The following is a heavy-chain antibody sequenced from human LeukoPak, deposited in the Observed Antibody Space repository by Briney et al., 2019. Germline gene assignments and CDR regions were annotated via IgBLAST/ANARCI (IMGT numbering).Heavy chain of an antibody. D-gene: IGHD6-19*01. J-gene: IGHJ4*02. CDR1: GFTVSSNY. CDR3: ARGVAVAGIDY. Sequence: PGGSLRLSCAASGFTVSSNYMSWVRQPPGKGLEWIGEINHSGSTNYNPSLKSRVTISVDTSKNQFSLKLSSVTAADTAVYYCARGVAVAGIDYWGQGTLVTVSS. CDR2: INHSGST. V-gene: IGHV4-34*01.